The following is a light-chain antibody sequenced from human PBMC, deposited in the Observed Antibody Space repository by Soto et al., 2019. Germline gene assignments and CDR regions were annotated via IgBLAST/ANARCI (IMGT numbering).Light chain of an antibody. CDR3: QQYYSTPLT. CDR2: WAS. Sequence: DMVRTQSPDSLAVSIGERATINCKSSQSVLYSSNNKNYLVWYQQKPGQPPKLLIYWASTRESGVPDRFSGSGSGTDFTLTISSLQAEDVAVYYCQQYYSTPLTFGGGTKVDI. CDR1: QSVLYSSNNKNY. J-gene: IGKJ4*01. V-gene: IGKV4-1*01.